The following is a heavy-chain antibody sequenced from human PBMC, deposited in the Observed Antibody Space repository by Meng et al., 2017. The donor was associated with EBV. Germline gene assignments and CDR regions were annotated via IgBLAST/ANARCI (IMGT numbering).Heavy chain of an antibody. CDR1: GASVSGGTFH. D-gene: IGHD2-2*01. J-gene: IGHJ4*02. CDR3: AKSSSSTPGVVDS. V-gene: IGHV4-61*01. Sequence: HGHLQESGPGLVKPSETLSLTCTVSGASVSGGTFHWSWIRQPPGKELQWIGYIYDGGTTIYNPSLKSRVTIFLDTSRNQFSLGLRSVTTADTAVYYCAKSSSSTPGVVDSWGQGTLVTVSS. CDR2: IYDGGTT.